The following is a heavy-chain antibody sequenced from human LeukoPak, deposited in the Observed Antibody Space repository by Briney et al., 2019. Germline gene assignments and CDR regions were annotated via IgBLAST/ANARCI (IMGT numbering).Heavy chain of an antibody. CDR2: IYYSGST. CDR1: GGSISSSSYY. Sequence: SETLSLTCTVSGGSISSSSYYWGWIRQPPGKGLEWIGRIYYSGSTYYNPSLKSRVTISVDTSKNQFSLKLSSVTAADTAVYYCARPNYITMVRGVWFDPWGQGTLVTVSS. CDR3: ARPNYITMVRGVWFDP. J-gene: IGHJ5*02. V-gene: IGHV4-39*07. D-gene: IGHD3-10*01.